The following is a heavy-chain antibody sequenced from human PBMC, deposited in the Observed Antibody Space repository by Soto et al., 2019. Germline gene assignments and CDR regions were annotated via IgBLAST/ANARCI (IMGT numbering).Heavy chain of an antibody. Sequence: GGSLRLSCSASGFTFSSYAMHWVRQAPGKGLEYVSAISSNGGSTYYADSVKGRFTISRDNSKNTLYLQMSSLRAEDTAVYYCVKGTILLWFGELSPPGVYGMDVWGQGTTVTVSS. CDR3: VKGTILLWFGELSPPGVYGMDV. D-gene: IGHD3-10*01. J-gene: IGHJ6*02. V-gene: IGHV3-64D*08. CDR2: ISSNGGST. CDR1: GFTFSSYA.